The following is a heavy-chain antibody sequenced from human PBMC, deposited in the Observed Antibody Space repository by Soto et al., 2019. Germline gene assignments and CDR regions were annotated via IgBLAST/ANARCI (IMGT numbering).Heavy chain of an antibody. CDR1: GFSLSTSGVG. CDR2: IYWDDDT. D-gene: IGHD5-12*01. Sequence: QITLKASGPTLVQPTQTLTLTCTFSGFSLSTSGVGVGWIRQLPGKALEWLALIYWDDDTRYSPSLKSRLTITKETSKNQVVLTMPHMDPVDTATYYCAHLYGGYDNFDHWGQGTLATVSS. J-gene: IGHJ4*02. V-gene: IGHV2-5*02. CDR3: AHLYGGYDNFDH.